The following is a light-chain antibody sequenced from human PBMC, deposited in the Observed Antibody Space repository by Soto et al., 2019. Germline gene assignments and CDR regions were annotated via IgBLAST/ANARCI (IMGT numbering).Light chain of an antibody. V-gene: IGLV2-8*01. CDR1: SSDVGGYNF. J-gene: IGLJ3*02. CDR3: TSYAGSNIPVL. Sequence: QSALTQPPSASGSPGQSVTISCTGASSDVGGYNFVSWYQQYPGKAPKLLIYEVTMRPSGVPDRFSGSKSGNTASLTVSGLQAEDEADYYCTSYAGSNIPVLFGGGTKLTV. CDR2: EVT.